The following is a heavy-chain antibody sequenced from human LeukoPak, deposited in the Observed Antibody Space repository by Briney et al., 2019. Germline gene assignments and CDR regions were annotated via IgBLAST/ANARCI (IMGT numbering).Heavy chain of an antibody. D-gene: IGHD6-13*01. Sequence: PGGSLRLSCAASGFTFSGSVMHWVRQASGKGLEWVGRIRSKANSYATAYAASVKGRFTISRDDSKNTAYLQMNSLKTEDTAVYYCARGREGQQLVRLRSYYYMDVWGKGTTVTVSS. J-gene: IGHJ6*03. CDR3: ARGREGQQLVRLRSYYYMDV. V-gene: IGHV3-73*01. CDR1: GFTFSGSV. CDR2: IRSKANSYAT.